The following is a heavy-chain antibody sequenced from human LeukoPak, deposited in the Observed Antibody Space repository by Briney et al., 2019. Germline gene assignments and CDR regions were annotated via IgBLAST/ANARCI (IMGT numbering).Heavy chain of an antibody. Sequence: GGSLRLSCAASGLTFSTFPMTWVRRAPGRGLEWVSAISASGDTTYYTDSVKGRFTISRDNSKNTLFLQMNNLRGEDTAVYYCAKDRGYWGQGTLVTVSA. J-gene: IGHJ4*02. CDR1: GLTFSTFP. CDR3: AKDRGY. V-gene: IGHV3-23*01. CDR2: ISASGDTT.